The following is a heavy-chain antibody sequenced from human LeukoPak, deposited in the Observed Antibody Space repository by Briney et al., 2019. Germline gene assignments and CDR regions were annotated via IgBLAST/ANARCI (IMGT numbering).Heavy chain of an antibody. CDR2: IIPIFGTA. CDR1: GGTFSSYA. J-gene: IGHJ3*02. D-gene: IGHD5-24*01. V-gene: IGHV1-69*05. CDR3: ARTPRRDGYKKRDAFDI. Sequence: ASVKVSCKASGGTFSSYAISWVRQAPGHGLEWMGRIIPIFGTANYAQKFQGRVTITTDESTSTAYMELSSLRSEDTAVYYCARTPRRDGYKKRDAFDIWGQGTMVTVSS.